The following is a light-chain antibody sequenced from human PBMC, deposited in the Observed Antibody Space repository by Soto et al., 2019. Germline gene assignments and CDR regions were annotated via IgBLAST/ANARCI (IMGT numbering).Light chain of an antibody. CDR3: QQFGSSPFT. V-gene: IGKV3-20*01. J-gene: IGKJ3*01. Sequence: EIVLTQSPGTLSLSPGERATLSCRASQSVSSSYLAWYQQKPGQAPRLLIYGASSRATGIPDRFSGSGSGTDFTLTSRRLEPEDFAVYYCQQFGSSPFTFGPGTKVDIK. CDR2: GAS. CDR1: QSVSSSY.